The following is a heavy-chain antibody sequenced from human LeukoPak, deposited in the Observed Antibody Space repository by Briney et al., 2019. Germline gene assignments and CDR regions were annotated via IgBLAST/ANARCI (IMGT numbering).Heavy chain of an antibody. CDR1: GGTFSSYA. D-gene: IGHD1-1*01. V-gene: IGHV1-69*13. Sequence: SVKVSCKASGGTFSSYAISWVRQAPGQGLEWMGGIIPIFGTANYAQKFQGRVTITADESTSTAYMELSSLRSEDTAVYYCARGETGTTGTTLRSLNYWGQGTLATVPS. CDR2: IIPIFGTA. CDR3: ARGETGTTGTTLRSLNY. J-gene: IGHJ4*02.